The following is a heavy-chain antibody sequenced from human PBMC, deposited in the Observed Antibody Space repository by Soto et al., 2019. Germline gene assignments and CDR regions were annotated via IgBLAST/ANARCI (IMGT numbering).Heavy chain of an antibody. CDR2: ISYDGNNK. CDR1: GFTFSSYA. D-gene: IGHD3-10*01. V-gene: IGHV3-30-3*01. J-gene: IGHJ4*02. CDR3: ARGGFGESPRTPDY. Sequence: QVQLVESGGGVVQPGRSLRLSCAASGFTFSSYAMHWVRQAPGKGLEWVAVISYDGNNKYYADSVKGRFTISRDNSKKTLYLQMNSLGTEDTAVYYFARGGFGESPRTPDYWGQGTLVTVSS.